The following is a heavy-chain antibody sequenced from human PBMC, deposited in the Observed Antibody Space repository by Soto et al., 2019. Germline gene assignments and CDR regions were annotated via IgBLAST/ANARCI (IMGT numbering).Heavy chain of an antibody. CDR2: ISGSGGST. CDR1: GFTFSSYA. Sequence: EVQLLESGGGLVQPGGSLRLSCAASGFTFSSYAMSWVRQAPGKGLEWVSGISGSGGSTSYADSVKGRFTISRDNSKITLYLQMNSLRADDTAIYYCAKSFWGSLKPDAFDIWGQGTIVTVSS. CDR3: AKSFWGSLKPDAFDI. D-gene: IGHD7-27*01. V-gene: IGHV3-23*01. J-gene: IGHJ3*02.